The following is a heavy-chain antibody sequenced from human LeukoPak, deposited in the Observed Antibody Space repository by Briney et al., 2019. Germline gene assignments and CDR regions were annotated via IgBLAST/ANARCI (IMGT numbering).Heavy chain of an antibody. Sequence: GGSLRLSCAASGFTFSSYGMHWVRQAPGKGLEWVAFIRYDGSNKYYADSVKGRFTISRDNSKNTLYLQMNSLRAGDTAVYYCAKGRVLLWFGETHWGQGTLVTVSS. V-gene: IGHV3-30*02. CDR2: IRYDGSNK. D-gene: IGHD3-10*01. CDR3: AKGRVLLWFGETH. CDR1: GFTFSSYG. J-gene: IGHJ4*02.